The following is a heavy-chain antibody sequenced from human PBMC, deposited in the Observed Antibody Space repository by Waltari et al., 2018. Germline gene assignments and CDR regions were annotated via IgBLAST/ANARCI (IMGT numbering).Heavy chain of an antibody. Sequence: EVQLVESGGGLVQPGGSLRLACAASGFTVSGYSMNWVRQAPGKGPEWISYINSGSTTISYADSVRGRFTISRDNAKSFLYLDLFSLRAEDTAVYYCVRDPYHDPSGYPGYWGQGTLVTVSS. V-gene: IGHV3-48*01. CDR3: VRDPYHDPSGYPGY. J-gene: IGHJ4*02. CDR1: GFTVSGYS. D-gene: IGHD3-22*01. CDR2: INSGSTTI.